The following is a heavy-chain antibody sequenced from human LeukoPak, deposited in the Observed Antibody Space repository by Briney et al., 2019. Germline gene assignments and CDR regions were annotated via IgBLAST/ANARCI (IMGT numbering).Heavy chain of an antibody. V-gene: IGHV3-7*01. J-gene: IGHJ4*02. CDR1: GFTFSNAW. CDR3: CSTNSFDN. Sequence: GGSLRLSCAASGFTFSNAWMTWVRQPPGKGLEWVASIKQDDSDIRYVDSVRGRFTVSRDNAKNSLYLQMNSLRAEDTALYFCCSTNSFDNWGQGTLVTVSS. D-gene: IGHD2-2*01. CDR2: IKQDDSDI.